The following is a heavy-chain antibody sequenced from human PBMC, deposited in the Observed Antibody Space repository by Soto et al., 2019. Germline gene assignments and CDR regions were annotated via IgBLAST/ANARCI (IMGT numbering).Heavy chain of an antibody. CDR1: GYTFTGFY. CDR3: ASIALPAAIGDYYGVDV. D-gene: IGHD2-2*01. V-gene: IGHV1-2*02. Sequence: GPSVKVSCKASGYTFTGFYIHWVRQAPGQGLEWIGWINPNSGDTNYALNFQGRVSLTRDTSTNTAYMELSRLRFDDTAVYYCASIALPAAIGDYYGVDVWGQGTTVTVSS. J-gene: IGHJ6*02. CDR2: INPNSGDT.